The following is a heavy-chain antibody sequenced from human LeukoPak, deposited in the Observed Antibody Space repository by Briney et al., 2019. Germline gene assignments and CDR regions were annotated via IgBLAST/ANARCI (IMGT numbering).Heavy chain of an antibody. V-gene: IGHV1-2*04. CDR3: ARGQRLGYCSGGSCYWSMAFDP. Sequence: ASVKVSCKASGYTFTGYYMHWVRQAPGQGLEWMGWINPNSGGTNYAQKFQGWVTMTRDTSISTAYMELSRPRSDDTAVYYCARGQRLGYCSGGSCYWSMAFDPWGQGTLVTVSS. CDR2: INPNSGGT. J-gene: IGHJ5*02. D-gene: IGHD2-15*01. CDR1: GYTFTGYY.